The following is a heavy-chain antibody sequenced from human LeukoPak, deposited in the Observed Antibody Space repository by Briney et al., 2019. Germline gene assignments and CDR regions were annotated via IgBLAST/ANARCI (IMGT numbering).Heavy chain of an antibody. V-gene: IGHV3-21*06. Sequence: GSLRLSCAASGFTFSSYDMNWVRQAPGKGLEWVSSISSINSYIYYADSVKGRFTISRDNAKNSLYLQMNSLRAEDTAVYYCARVVVTATRFDYWGQGTLVTVSS. J-gene: IGHJ4*02. CDR3: ARVVVTATRFDY. CDR1: GFTFSSYD. D-gene: IGHD2-21*02. CDR2: ISSINSYI.